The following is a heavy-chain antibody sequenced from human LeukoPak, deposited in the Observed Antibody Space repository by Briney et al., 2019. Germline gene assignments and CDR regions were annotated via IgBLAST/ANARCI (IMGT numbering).Heavy chain of an antibody. Sequence: GGSLRLSCAASGFTFSHYGMHWVRQAPSAGLEWVAVIWSDGSDKYYAQSVKGRFTISRDNSKNSLSLQMNSLRAEDTAVYYCVKDAQRGFDYSNSLQNWGQGILVTVSS. CDR3: VKDAQRGFDYSNSLQN. CDR2: IWSDGSDK. D-gene: IGHD4-11*01. CDR1: GFTFSHYG. V-gene: IGHV3-33*06. J-gene: IGHJ1*01.